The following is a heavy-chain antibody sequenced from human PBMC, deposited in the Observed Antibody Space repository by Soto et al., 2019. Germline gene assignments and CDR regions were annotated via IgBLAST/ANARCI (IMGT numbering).Heavy chain of an antibody. Sequence: GESLKISCKGSGYSFTSYWIGWVRQLPGKGLEWMGIIYPDDSDTRYSPSFQGQVIMSADKSISTAYLQWSSLKASDTAMYYCARQGKYNYGSNDFWGQGTLVTVSS. J-gene: IGHJ4*02. CDR2: IYPDDSDT. V-gene: IGHV5-51*01. D-gene: IGHD5-18*01. CDR1: GYSFTSYW. CDR3: ARQGKYNYGSNDF.